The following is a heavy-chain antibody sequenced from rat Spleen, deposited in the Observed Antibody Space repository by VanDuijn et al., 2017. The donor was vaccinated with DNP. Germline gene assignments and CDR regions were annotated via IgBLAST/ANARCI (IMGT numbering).Heavy chain of an antibody. J-gene: IGHJ3*01. CDR3: TTDNSGLNWFAF. CDR2: ISYHGGNA. CDR1: GFTFSDYY. V-gene: IGHV5-20*01. D-gene: IGHD4-3*01. Sequence: EVQLVESGGGSVQPGRSLKLSCAASGFTFSDYYMAWVRQAPTEGLECVAYISYHGGNAYYGDSVKGRFTISRDNTKTSLYLQMDSLRSEDTATYYCTTDNSGLNWFAFWGQGTLVTVSS.